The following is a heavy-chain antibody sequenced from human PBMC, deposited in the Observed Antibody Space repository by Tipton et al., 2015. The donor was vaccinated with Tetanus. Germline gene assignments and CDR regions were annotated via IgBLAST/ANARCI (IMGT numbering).Heavy chain of an antibody. J-gene: IGHJ2*01. CDR2: IYPGDSDT. V-gene: IGHV5-51*01. CDR3: ARHLYDYSNYDWYFDL. CDR1: GYSFTSYW. D-gene: IGHD4-11*01. Sequence: QSGAEVKKPGESLKISCKGSGYSFTSYWIGWVRQMPGKGLEWMGIIYPGDSDTRYSPSFQGQVTISADKSISTAYLQWSSLKASDTARYYCARHLYDYSNYDWYFDLWGRGALVTVSS.